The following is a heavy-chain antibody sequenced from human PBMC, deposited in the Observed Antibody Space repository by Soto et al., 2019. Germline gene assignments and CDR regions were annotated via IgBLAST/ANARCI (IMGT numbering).Heavy chain of an antibody. J-gene: IGHJ3*02. V-gene: IGHV1-18*01. D-gene: IGHD3-3*01. Sequence: ASVKVSCKASGYTFTSYGISWVRQAPGQGLEWMGWISAYNGNTNYAQKLQGRVTMTTDTSTSTAYMELRSLRSDDTAVYYCARGEDDFWSGYGAFEIWGQGTMVTVSS. CDR1: GYTFTSYG. CDR2: ISAYNGNT. CDR3: ARGEDDFWSGYGAFEI.